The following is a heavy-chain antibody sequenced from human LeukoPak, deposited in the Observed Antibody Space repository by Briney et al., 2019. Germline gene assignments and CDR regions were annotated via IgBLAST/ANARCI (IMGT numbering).Heavy chain of an antibody. J-gene: IGHJ6*03. CDR1: GGSISSYY. CDR3: ARGQGDYDFWSGYYTYYYYYMDV. Sequence: SETLSLTCTVSGGSISSYYWSWIRQPPGKGLEWIGYLYYSGSTNYNPSLKSRVTISVDTSKNQFSLKLSSVTAADTAVYYCARGQGDYDFWSGYYTYYYYYMDVWGKGTTVTVSS. D-gene: IGHD3-3*01. CDR2: LYYSGST. V-gene: IGHV4-59*01.